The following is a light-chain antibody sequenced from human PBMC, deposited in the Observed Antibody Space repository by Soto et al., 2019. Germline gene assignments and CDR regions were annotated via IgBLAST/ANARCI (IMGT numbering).Light chain of an antibody. CDR1: QSVTSSY. J-gene: IGKJ4*01. Sequence: EIVLTQSPGTLSLSPGERATLSCRASQSVTSSYLAWYQQKPGQAPRLLIYGASSRATGIPDRFSGSGSGTDFTLTISRLEPEDFDLYYCQQYDTSPLTFGGGTRVDI. CDR2: GAS. CDR3: QQYDTSPLT. V-gene: IGKV3-20*01.